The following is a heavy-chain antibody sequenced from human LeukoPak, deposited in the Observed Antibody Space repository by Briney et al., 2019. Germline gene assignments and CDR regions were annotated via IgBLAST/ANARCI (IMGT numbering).Heavy chain of an antibody. J-gene: IGHJ4*02. Sequence: SGPTLVNATQTLTLTCTFSGFSLSTSGVGVNWIRQPPGKALVWLALIYWDDDKRYSPSLKSRLTITKDTSKNQVVLIMTNMDPVDTATYYCARLIYGSGSYCPFDCWGQGTLVTVSS. CDR1: GFSLSTSGVG. V-gene: IGHV2-5*02. CDR2: IYWDDDK. CDR3: ARLIYGSGSYCPFDC. D-gene: IGHD3-10*01.